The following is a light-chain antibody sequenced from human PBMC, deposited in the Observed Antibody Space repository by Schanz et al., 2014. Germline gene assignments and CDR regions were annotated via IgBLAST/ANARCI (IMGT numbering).Light chain of an antibody. J-gene: IGKJ1*01. CDR2: GAS. CDR1: RTIYTY. CDR3: QQYGSSPAWT. Sequence: DIQLTQSPSSLSMSVGDRVTITCRASRTIYTYLNWYQQKPGKAPNLLIYGASTLQGGVPSRFSGSGFGTDFTLTITRLEPEDFAVYYCQQYGSSPAWTFGQGTKVEIK. V-gene: IGKV1-39*01.